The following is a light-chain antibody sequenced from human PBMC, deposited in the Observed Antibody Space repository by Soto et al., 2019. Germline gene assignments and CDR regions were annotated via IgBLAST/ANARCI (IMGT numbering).Light chain of an antibody. Sequence: DIQMTQSPSSPSASVGDRITITCRASQSISSYLNWYQQKPGKAPKLLIYTTSNLQSWVPSRFSGSGSGTEFTLTISNLQPEDFATYYCQQSYSFFLTFGGGTKVDIK. CDR3: QQSYSFFLT. J-gene: IGKJ4*01. CDR1: QSISSY. CDR2: TTS. V-gene: IGKV1-39*01.